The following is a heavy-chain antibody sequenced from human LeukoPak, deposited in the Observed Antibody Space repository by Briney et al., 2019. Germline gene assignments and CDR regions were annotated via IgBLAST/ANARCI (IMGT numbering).Heavy chain of an antibody. V-gene: IGHV1-69*02. Sequence: SVKVSCKASGGTFSSYTISWVRQAPGQGLEWMGRIIPILGIANYAQKFQGRVTITADKSTSTAYMELSSLRSEDMAVYYCARSPRYCSSTSCYWFDYWGQGTLVTVSS. CDR2: IIPILGIA. J-gene: IGHJ5*01. CDR3: ARSPRYCSSTSCYWFDY. CDR1: GGTFSSYT. D-gene: IGHD2-2*01.